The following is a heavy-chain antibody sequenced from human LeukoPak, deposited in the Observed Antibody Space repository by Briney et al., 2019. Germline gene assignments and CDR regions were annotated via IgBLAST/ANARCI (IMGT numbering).Heavy chain of an antibody. V-gene: IGHV4-59*01. Sequence: SETLSLTCTVSGGSISTYYWSWIRQPPGKGLEWIGYIYYSGSTNYNPSLKSRVTISVDTSKNQFSLKLSSVTAADTAVYYCARGRASPSGYVLRWGQGTLVTVSS. J-gene: IGHJ4*02. CDR3: ARGRASPSGYVLR. CDR2: IYYSGST. D-gene: IGHD3-3*01. CDR1: GGSISTYY.